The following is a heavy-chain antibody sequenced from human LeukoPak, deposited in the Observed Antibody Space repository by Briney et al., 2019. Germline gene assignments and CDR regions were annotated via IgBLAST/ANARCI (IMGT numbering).Heavy chain of an antibody. J-gene: IGHJ4*02. V-gene: IGHV4-4*07. D-gene: IGHD3-22*01. CDR3: ARRRTYYYDSSGYSDY. CDR1: GASISSFY. Sequence: SETLSLTCTVSGASISSFYWSWIRQPAGKGLEWIGRIYTSGGTSYNPSLKSRVTISVDTSKNQFSLKLSSVTAADTAVYYCARRRTYYYDSSGYSDYWGQGTLVTVSS. CDR2: IYTSGGT.